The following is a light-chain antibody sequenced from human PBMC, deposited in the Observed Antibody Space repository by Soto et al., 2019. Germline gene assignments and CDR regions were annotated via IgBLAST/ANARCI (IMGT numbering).Light chain of an antibody. J-gene: IGKJ4*01. CDR2: AAS. CDR3: QQANSFPLS. Sequence: DVRLTQSPSSVAASVRVRVTLTCRANQTFSSWLAWYQHKPGKAPKLLIYAASTLQSGVPSRFSGGGSGTYFTLTISGLQPEDFATYYCQQANSFPLSFGGGTKVDIK. CDR1: QTFSSW. V-gene: IGKV1-12*01.